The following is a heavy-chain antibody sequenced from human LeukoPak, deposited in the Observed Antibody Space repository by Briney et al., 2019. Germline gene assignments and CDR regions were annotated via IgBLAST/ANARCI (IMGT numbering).Heavy chain of an antibody. V-gene: IGHV4-61*02. J-gene: IGHJ4*02. CDR1: GGSISSGSYY. D-gene: IGHD3-10*01. CDR3: ARDLYYGSAWDYFDY. Sequence: SQTLSLTCTVSGGSISSGSYYWRWIRQPAGKGLEWIGRIYTSGSTNYNPSLKSRVTISVDTSKNQFSLKLSSVTAADTAVYYCARDLYYGSAWDYFDYWGQGTLVTVSS. CDR2: IYTSGST.